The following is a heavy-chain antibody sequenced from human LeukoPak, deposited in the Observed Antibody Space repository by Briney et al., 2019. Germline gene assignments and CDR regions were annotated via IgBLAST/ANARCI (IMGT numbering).Heavy chain of an antibody. D-gene: IGHD4-17*01. Sequence: GASVTVSCKASGGXFSSYAISWVRQAPGQGLEWMGGIIPIFGTANYAQKFQGRVTITADESTSTAYMELSSLRSEDTAVYYCARDLGVDFSDYGDYRHPLHFDYWGQGTLVTVSS. V-gene: IGHV1-69*13. CDR2: IIPIFGTA. CDR1: GGXFSSYA. CDR3: ARDLGVDFSDYGDYRHPLHFDY. J-gene: IGHJ4*02.